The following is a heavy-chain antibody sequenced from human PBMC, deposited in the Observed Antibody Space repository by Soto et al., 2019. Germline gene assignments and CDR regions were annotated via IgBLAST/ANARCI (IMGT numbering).Heavy chain of an antibody. CDR1: GGSFSGYY. D-gene: IGHD2-2*01. V-gene: IGHV4-34*01. CDR2: INHSGST. CDR3: ARADIVVVPATYEDWYFDL. J-gene: IGHJ2*01. Sequence: QVQLQQWGAGLLKPSETLSLTCAVYGGSFSGYYWSWIRQPPGKGLEWIGEINHSGSTNYNPSLKSRVTISLDTSKNQFSLKLSSVTAADTAVYYCARADIVVVPATYEDWYFDLWGRGTLVTVSS.